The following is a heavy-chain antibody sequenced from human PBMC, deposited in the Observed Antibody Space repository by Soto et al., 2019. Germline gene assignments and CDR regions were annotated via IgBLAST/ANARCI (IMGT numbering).Heavy chain of an antibody. Sequence: ASVKVSCKASGYIFTNNDVSWVRQATGQGLEWMEWMNPGSGDTGYAQKFQGRVTMTRNISIATAYMELSSLRADDTAIYYCARVASFGSLNWFDPWGQGTLVTVSS. V-gene: IGHV1-8*01. CDR3: ARVASFGSLNWFDP. D-gene: IGHD5-18*01. CDR2: MNPGSGDT. J-gene: IGHJ5*02. CDR1: GYIFTNND.